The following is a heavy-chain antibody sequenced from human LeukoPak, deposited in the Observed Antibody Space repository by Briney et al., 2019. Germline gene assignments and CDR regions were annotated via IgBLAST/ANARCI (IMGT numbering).Heavy chain of an antibody. CDR2: FHTSGSA. CDR3: ARLPRWLRLKEVDY. V-gene: IGHV4-61*02. J-gene: IGHJ4*02. D-gene: IGHD5-12*01. Sequence: PSETLSLTCTVSGDSISSGSYYWTWIRQSAGKGLEWIGRFHTSGSANYSPSLKSRVTISVDTSKNQFSLKLSSVTAADTAVYYCARLPRWLRLKEVDYWGQGTLVTVSS. CDR1: GDSISSGSYY.